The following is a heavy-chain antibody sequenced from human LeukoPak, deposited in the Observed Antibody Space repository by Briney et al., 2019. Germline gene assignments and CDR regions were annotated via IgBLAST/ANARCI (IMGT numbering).Heavy chain of an antibody. Sequence: PSETLSLTCTVSGGSISRYYWSWIRQPAGKGLEWIGRIYTSGSTNYNPSLKSRVTISVDTSKNQFSLKLSSVTAADTAVYYCARGRQNYDFWSGYSSFDYWGQGTLVTVSS. D-gene: IGHD3-3*01. J-gene: IGHJ4*02. CDR2: IYTSGST. CDR3: ARGRQNYDFWSGYSSFDY. V-gene: IGHV4-4*07. CDR1: GGSISRYY.